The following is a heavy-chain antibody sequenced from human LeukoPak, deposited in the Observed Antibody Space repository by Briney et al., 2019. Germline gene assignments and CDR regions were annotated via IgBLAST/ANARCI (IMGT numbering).Heavy chain of an antibody. J-gene: IGHJ6*03. CDR2: INHSGST. CDR3: ARGRRAAVAGTRYYYYMDV. Sequence: SETLSLTCAVYGGSFSGYYWSWIRQPPGKGLEWIGEINHSGSTNYNPSLKSRVTISVGTSKNQFSLKLSSVTAADTAVYYCARGRRAAVAGTRYYYYMDVWGKGTTVTVSS. D-gene: IGHD6-19*01. V-gene: IGHV4-34*01. CDR1: GGSFSGYY.